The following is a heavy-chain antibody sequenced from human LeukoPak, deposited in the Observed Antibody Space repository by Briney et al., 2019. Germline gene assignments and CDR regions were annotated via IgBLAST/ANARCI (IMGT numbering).Heavy chain of an antibody. CDR2: ISTYNGDT. V-gene: IGHV1-18*01. CDR1: GYTFSAYS. J-gene: IGHJ5*02. D-gene: IGHD2/OR15-2a*01. CDR3: ARIRSNSWPPFPDH. Sequence: ASVKVSCKTSGYTFSAYSITWVRQAPGQGLEWMGWISTYNGDTKYAQRLQGRLTLTTDTSTGTAYMDLRSLRSDDTAVIYCARIRSNSWPPFPDHWGQGTLLIVSS.